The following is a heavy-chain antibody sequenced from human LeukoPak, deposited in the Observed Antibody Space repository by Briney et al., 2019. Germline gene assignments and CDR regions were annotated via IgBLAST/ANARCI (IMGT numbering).Heavy chain of an antibody. Sequence: GGSLRLSCAASGFTVSSYEMYWVRQAPGKGLERVSCIRSSGDTIYYADSVRGRFTISRDNAKNSLYLQMKRLRAEDTAVYYCASPPMSCSGYYFEYWGQGTLVTVSS. V-gene: IGHV3-48*03. CDR3: ASPPMSCSGYYFEY. CDR2: IRSSGDTI. CDR1: GFTVSSYE. J-gene: IGHJ4*02. D-gene: IGHD2-15*01.